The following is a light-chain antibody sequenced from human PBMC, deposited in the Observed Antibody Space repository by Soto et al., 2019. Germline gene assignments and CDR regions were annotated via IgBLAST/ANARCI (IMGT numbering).Light chain of an antibody. CDR3: SSYTSPGV. V-gene: IGLV2-14*01. CDR1: SSDVGGYNY. Sequence: QSVLTQPASVSGSPGQSITISCTGTSSDVGGYNYVSWYQQHPGKAPKLMIYDVSNRPSGVSNSFSGSKSGNTASLTFSGLQAEDEADYYCSSYTSPGVFGTGTKVTVL. J-gene: IGLJ1*01. CDR2: DVS.